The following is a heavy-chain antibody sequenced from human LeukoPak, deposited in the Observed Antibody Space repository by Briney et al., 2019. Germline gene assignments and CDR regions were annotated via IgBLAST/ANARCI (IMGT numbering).Heavy chain of an antibody. V-gene: IGHV4-59*12. J-gene: IGHJ4*02. Sequence: PSETLSLTCTVSGGSISSYYWSWIRQPPGKELEWIGYIYYSGSTNYNPSLKSRVTISVETSKNQFSLKLSSVTAADTAVYYCAREGRNGYDSSGYWYWGQGTLVTVSS. D-gene: IGHD3-22*01. CDR3: AREGRNGYDSSGYWY. CDR1: GGSISSYY. CDR2: IYYSGST.